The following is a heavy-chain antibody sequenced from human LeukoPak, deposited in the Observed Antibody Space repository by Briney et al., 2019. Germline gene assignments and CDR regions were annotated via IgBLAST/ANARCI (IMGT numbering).Heavy chain of an antibody. V-gene: IGHV1-69*02. CDR2: IIPILGIA. D-gene: IGHD1-26*01. J-gene: IGHJ6*03. Sequence: ASVKVSCKASGGTFSSYTISWVRQAPGQGLEWMGRIIPILGIANYAQKFQGRVTITADKSTSTAYMELSSLRSEDTAVYYCAGELISDQYYYYYYYMDVWGKGTTVTVSS. CDR1: GGTFSSYT. CDR3: AGELISDQYYYYYYYMDV.